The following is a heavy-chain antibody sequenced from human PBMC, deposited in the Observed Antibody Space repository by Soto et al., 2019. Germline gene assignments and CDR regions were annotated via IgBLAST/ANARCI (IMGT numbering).Heavy chain of an antibody. D-gene: IGHD2-15*01. CDR3: ARTIGGASSLYFDY. V-gene: IGHV3-66*01. CDR1: GFIVSSNY. J-gene: IGHJ4*02. CDR2: IYTGGLT. Sequence: EVQLVESGGALVQPGGSLRLSCAASGFIVSSNYMNWVRQAPGKGLVWVSVIYTGGLTSYADSVKGRFTISRDSSKNTLYLQMNSLRTEDTAVYYCARTIGGASSLYFDYWGQGTLVSVSS.